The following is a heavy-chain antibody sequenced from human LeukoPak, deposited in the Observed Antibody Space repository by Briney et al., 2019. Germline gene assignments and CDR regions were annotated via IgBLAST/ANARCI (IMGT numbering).Heavy chain of an antibody. V-gene: IGHV1-69*13. CDR2: IIPIFGIA. D-gene: IGHD3-10*01. Sequence: ASVKASCRASGGTFSSYAISWVRQAPGQGLEWMGGIIPIFGIANYAQKFQGRVAITADESTSTAYMELSSLRSEDTAVYYCAREAADRLWFGYAFDIWGQGTMVTVSS. J-gene: IGHJ3*02. CDR3: AREAADRLWFGYAFDI. CDR1: GGTFSSYA.